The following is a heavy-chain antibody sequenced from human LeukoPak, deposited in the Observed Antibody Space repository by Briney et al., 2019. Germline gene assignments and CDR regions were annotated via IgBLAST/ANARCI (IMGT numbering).Heavy chain of an antibody. V-gene: IGHV3-23*01. D-gene: IGHD3-10*01. J-gene: IGHJ4*02. CDR2: ISGSGGST. CDR3: AKDPYYYGSGSYYKG. Sequence: GGSLRLSCAASGFTFSSYGMHWVRQAPGKGLEWVSAISGSGGSTYYADSVKGRFTISRDNSKNTLYLQMNSLRAEDTAVYYCAKDPYYYGSGSYYKGGGQGTLVTVSS. CDR1: GFTFSSYG.